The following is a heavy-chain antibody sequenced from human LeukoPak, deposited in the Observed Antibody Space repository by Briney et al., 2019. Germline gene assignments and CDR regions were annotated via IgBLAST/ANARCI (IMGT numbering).Heavy chain of an antibody. CDR2: IYYSGST. V-gene: IGHV4-61*01. CDR1: GGSVSSGSYY. D-gene: IGHD2-2*02. J-gene: IGHJ3*02. Sequence: SETLSLTCTVSGGSVSSGSYYWSWIRQPPGKGLEWIGYIYYSGSTNNNPSLKSRVTISVDTSKNQFSLKLSSVTAADTAVYYCARVYEALDAFDIWGQGTMVTVSS. CDR3: ARVYEALDAFDI.